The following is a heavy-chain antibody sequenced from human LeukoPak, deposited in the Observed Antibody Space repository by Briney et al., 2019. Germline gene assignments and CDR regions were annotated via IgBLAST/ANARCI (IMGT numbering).Heavy chain of an antibody. CDR3: ARLRGRYYYYYGMDV. Sequence: SETLSLTCTVSGGSISSYYWSWIRQPPGKGLEWIGYIYYSGSTNYNPSPKSRVTISVDTSKNQFSLKLSSVTAADTAVYYCARLRGRYYYYYGMDVWGQGTTVTVSS. CDR2: IYYSGST. J-gene: IGHJ6*02. CDR1: GGSISSYY. D-gene: IGHD3-10*01. V-gene: IGHV4-59*01.